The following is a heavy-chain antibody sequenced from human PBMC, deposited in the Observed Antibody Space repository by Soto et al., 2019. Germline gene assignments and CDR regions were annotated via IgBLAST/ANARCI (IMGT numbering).Heavy chain of an antibody. D-gene: IGHD2-15*01. CDR1: GFTFSSYG. CDR3: ARTGLGYCSGGSCYSELDY. CDR2: IWYDGSNK. Sequence: QVQLVESGGGVVQPGRSLRLSCAASGFTFSSYGMHWVRQAPGKGLEWVAVIWYDGSNKYYADSVKGRFTISRDNSKNTLYLQMNSLRAEDTAVYYCARTGLGYCSGGSCYSELDYWGQGTLVTVSS. J-gene: IGHJ4*02. V-gene: IGHV3-33*01.